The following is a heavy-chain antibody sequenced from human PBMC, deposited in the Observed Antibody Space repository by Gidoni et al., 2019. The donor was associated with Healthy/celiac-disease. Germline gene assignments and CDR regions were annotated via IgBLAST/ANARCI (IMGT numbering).Heavy chain of an antibody. CDR3: ARVGQQLELLDFQGWFDP. J-gene: IGHJ5*02. D-gene: IGHD6-13*01. CDR1: GCSLRSSCYY. Sequence: QPPLQESGPGLVKSSANPSLTRPVPGCSLRSSCYYWGWTRQPPGNGLAWIGSIYYSGDTSYNPSLKSRVTISEDTSKDQFSLKLGSVTAADTAVYCCARVGQQLELLDFQGWFDPWGQGTLVTVSS. CDR2: IYYSGDT. V-gene: IGHV4-39*01.